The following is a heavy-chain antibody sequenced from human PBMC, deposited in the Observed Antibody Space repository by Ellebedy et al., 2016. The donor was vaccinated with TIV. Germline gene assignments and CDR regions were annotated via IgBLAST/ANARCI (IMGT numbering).Heavy chain of an antibody. D-gene: IGHD6-19*01. CDR1: GFTFSSYS. V-gene: IGHV3-48*01. CDR3: ARVDLDSRAWGSGWGFDP. J-gene: IGHJ5*02. CDR2: ISSSSSTI. Sequence: PGGSLRLSCAASGFTFSSYSMNWVRQAPGKGLEWVSYISSSSSTIYYADSVKGRFTISRDNAKNSLYLQMNSLRAEDTAVYYCARVDLDSRAWGSGWGFDPWGQGTLVTVSS.